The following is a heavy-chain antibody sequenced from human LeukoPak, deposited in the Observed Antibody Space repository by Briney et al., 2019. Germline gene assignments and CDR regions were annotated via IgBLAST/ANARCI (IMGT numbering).Heavy chain of an antibody. D-gene: IGHD2-2*01. Sequence: ASVKVSCKVSGYTLTELSMHWVRQAPGKGLEWMGGFDPEDGETIYAQKFQGRVTMTEDTSTDTAYMELSSLRSEDTAAYYCATGSYCSSTSCYGMDVWGQGTTVTVSS. V-gene: IGHV1-24*01. J-gene: IGHJ6*02. CDR2: FDPEDGET. CDR1: GYTLTELS. CDR3: ATGSYCSSTSCYGMDV.